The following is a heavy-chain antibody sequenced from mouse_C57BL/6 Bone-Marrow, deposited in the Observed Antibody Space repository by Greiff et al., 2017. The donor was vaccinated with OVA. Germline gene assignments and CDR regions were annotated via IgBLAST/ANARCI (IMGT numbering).Heavy chain of an antibody. D-gene: IGHD1-1*01. Sequence: QVQLKQPGAELVKPGASVKMSCKASGYTFTSYWITWVKQRPGQGLEWIGDIYPGSGSTNYNEKFKSKATLTVDTSSSTAYMKLSSLTSEDSAVYYCARDHYGSSYQFAYWGQGTLVTVSA. CDR2: IYPGSGST. J-gene: IGHJ3*01. CDR1: GYTFTSYW. V-gene: IGHV1-55*01. CDR3: ARDHYGSSYQFAY.